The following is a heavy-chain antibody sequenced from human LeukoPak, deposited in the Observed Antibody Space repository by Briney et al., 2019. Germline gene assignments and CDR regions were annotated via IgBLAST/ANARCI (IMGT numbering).Heavy chain of an antibody. CDR3: ARGDILTGYIS. D-gene: IGHD3-9*01. CDR2: IYNSGST. CDR1: GGSIGSTTYY. Sequence: SETLSLTCTVSGGSIGSTTYYWGWIRQPPGKGLEWIGSIYNSGSTYYNPSLKSRVTISVDTSKNQFSLKLSSVTAADTAVYYCARGDILTGYISWGQGTLVTVSS. V-gene: IGHV4-39*07. J-gene: IGHJ4*02.